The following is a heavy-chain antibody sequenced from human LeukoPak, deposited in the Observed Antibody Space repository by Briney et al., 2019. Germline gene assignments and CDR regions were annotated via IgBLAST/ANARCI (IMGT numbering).Heavy chain of an antibody. D-gene: IGHD3-16*01. CDR3: ARVRGDFETD. Sequence: SETLSLTCSVSGGSISSYYWTWIRQPPGEGLEWIGYRYYSGSTTYNPSLKSRVTISVDTSKSQFSLKLISVTAADTAIYYCARVRGDFETDWGQGTLVTVSS. CDR1: GGSISSYY. CDR2: RYYSGST. V-gene: IGHV4-59*01. J-gene: IGHJ1*01.